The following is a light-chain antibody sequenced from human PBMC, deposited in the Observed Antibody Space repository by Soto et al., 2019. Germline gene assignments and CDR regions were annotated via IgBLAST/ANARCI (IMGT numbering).Light chain of an antibody. CDR1: QSIRTN. CDR2: GAS. J-gene: IGKJ1*01. CDR3: QQYFNWPLTWT. Sequence: EIVLTQSPATVSVSAGVTVTLSCRASQSIRTNVAWYQQIPGQAPRLLVYGASTRATGVAARFSGSGSGIEFTLTINSLESEDSAFYYCQQYFNWPLTWTFGPGTKVQIK. V-gene: IGKV3-15*01.